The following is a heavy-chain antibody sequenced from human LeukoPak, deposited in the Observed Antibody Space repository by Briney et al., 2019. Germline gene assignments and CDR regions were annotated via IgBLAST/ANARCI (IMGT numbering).Heavy chain of an antibody. CDR3: ARNQSGGYYFDY. CDR1: GGSISSYY. CDR2: IYYSGST. J-gene: IGHJ4*02. Sequence: SETLSLTCTVSGGSISSYYWSWIRQPPGKGLEWIGYIYYSGSTSYNPSLKSRVTISVDTSKNQFSLKLSSVTAADTAVYHCARNQSGGYYFDYWGQGTLVTVSS. D-gene: IGHD1-14*01. V-gene: IGHV4-59*01.